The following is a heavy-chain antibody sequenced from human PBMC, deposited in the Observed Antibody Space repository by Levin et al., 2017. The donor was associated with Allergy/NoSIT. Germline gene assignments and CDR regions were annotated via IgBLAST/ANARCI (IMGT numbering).Heavy chain of an antibody. CDR2: ISSSGSTI. D-gene: IGHD3-22*01. J-gene: IGHJ3*02. Sequence: GESLKISCAASGFTFSDYYMSWIRQAPGKGLEWVSYISSSGSTIYYADSVKGRFTISRDNAKNSLYLQMNSLRAEDTAVYYCARDLITYYYDSSGYLADAFDIWGQGTMVTVSS. CDR3: ARDLITYYYDSSGYLADAFDI. V-gene: IGHV3-11*01. CDR1: GFTFSDYY.